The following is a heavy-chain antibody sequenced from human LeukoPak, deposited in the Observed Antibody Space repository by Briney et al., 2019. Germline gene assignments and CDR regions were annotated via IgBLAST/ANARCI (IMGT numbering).Heavy chain of an antibody. CDR3: ASEGYCTNGVCHDAFDI. V-gene: IGHV3-33*08. CDR1: GFTFSSYA. D-gene: IGHD2-8*01. CDR2: IWYDGSNK. Sequence: GGSLRLSCAASGFTFSSYAMHWVRQAPGKGLEWVAVIWYDGSNKYYADSVKGRFTIPRDNSKNTLYLQMNSLRAEDTAVYYCASEGYCTNGVCHDAFDIWGQGTMVTVSS. J-gene: IGHJ3*02.